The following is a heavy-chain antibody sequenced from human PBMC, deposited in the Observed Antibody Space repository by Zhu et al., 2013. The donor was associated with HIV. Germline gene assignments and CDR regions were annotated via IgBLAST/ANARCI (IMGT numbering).Heavy chain of an antibody. V-gene: IGHV1-2*02. CDR2: VNPNAGGT. CDR3: ARVFGTLGHFEY. J-gene: IGHJ4*02. CDR1: GGNLSSYG. Sequence: QVHLVQSGAEVKKPGSSVKVSCKGSGGNLSSYGFSWVRQAPGQGLEWMGWVNPNAGGTTYAQKFQSRVVMTRDTSNTVYMEMKSLRYDDTAVYFCARVFGTLGHFEYWGQGTPITVSS. D-gene: IGHD3-10*01.